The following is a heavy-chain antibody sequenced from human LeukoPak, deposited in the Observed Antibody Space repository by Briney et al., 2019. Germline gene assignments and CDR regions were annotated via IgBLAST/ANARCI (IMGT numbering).Heavy chain of an antibody. CDR1: GYTFTSYY. Sequence: ASVKVSCKASGYTFTSYYMHWVRQAPGQGLEWMGIINPSGGSTNYAQKFQGRVTMARDTSISTAYMELSRLRSDDTAVYYCARDRGQITIFGVVTASYDAFDIWGQGTMVTVSS. V-gene: IGHV1-2*02. CDR3: ARDRGQITIFGVVTASYDAFDI. J-gene: IGHJ3*02. D-gene: IGHD3-3*01. CDR2: INPSGGST.